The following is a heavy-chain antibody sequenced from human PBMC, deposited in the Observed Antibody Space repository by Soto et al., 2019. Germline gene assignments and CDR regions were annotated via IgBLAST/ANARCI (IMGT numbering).Heavy chain of an antibody. J-gene: IGHJ4*02. CDR3: ARHYAVVLYHFDY. Sequence: TLSLTCAVSGGSISSGGYSWNWIRQPPGKGLEWIGYIYHSGSTHYNPSLKSRVTTSVDTSKNQFSLKLSSVTAADTAVYYCARHYAVVLYHFDYWGLGTLVTVS. D-gene: IGHD2-15*01. CDR2: IYHSGST. V-gene: IGHV4-30-2*01. CDR1: GGSISSGGYS.